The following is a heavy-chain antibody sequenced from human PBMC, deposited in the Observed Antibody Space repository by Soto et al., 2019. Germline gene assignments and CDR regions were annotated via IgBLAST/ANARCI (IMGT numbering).Heavy chain of an antibody. CDR1: GFTFSSYA. Sequence: GGSLRLSCAASGFTFSSYAMSWVRQAPGKGLEWVSAISGSGGSTYYADSVKGRFTISRDNSKNTLYLQMNSLRAEDTAVYYCAKQVPRGIGIAVAGNYRNSLVDYWGQGTLVTVSS. D-gene: IGHD6-19*01. CDR2: ISGSGGST. CDR3: AKQVPRGIGIAVAGNYRNSLVDY. V-gene: IGHV3-23*01. J-gene: IGHJ4*02.